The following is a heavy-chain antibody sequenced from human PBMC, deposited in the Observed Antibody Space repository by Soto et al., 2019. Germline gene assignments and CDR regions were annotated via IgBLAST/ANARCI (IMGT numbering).Heavy chain of an antibody. V-gene: IGHV4-31*03. CDR2: IYYSGST. Sequence: QVQLQESGPGLVKPSQTLSLTCTVSGGSISSGGYYWSWIRQHPGKGLEWIGYIYYSGSTYYNPSPKSRVTISVDTSKNQFSLKLSSVTAADTAVYYCARELNDAWGVDAYYYYYGMDVWGQGTTVTVSS. D-gene: IGHD1-1*01. CDR3: ARELNDAWGVDAYYYYYGMDV. CDR1: GGSISSGGYY. J-gene: IGHJ6*02.